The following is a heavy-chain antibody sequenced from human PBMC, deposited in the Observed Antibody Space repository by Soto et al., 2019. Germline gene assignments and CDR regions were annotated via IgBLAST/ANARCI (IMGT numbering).Heavy chain of an antibody. V-gene: IGHV3-23*01. D-gene: IGHD3-16*02. Sequence: PGGSLRLSCAASGFTFSSYAMSWVRQAPGKGLEWVSAISGSGGSTYYADSVKGRFTISRDNSKNTLYLQMNSLRAEDTAVYYCAKDHYDYVWGSYRRTAADYWGQGTLVTVSS. CDR3: AKDHYDYVWGSYRRTAADY. J-gene: IGHJ4*02. CDR2: ISGSGGST. CDR1: GFTFSSYA.